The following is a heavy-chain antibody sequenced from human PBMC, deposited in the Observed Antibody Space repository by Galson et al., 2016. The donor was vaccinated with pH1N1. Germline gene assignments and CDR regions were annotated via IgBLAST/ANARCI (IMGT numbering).Heavy chain of an antibody. CDR1: GFTFRDYL. CDR3: VRAIGAKSAY. D-gene: IGHD4/OR15-4a*01. J-gene: IGHJ4*02. V-gene: IGHV3-7*04. CDR2: IKQDGSEK. Sequence: SLRLSCAASGFTFRDYLMSWARQAPGKGLEWVANIKQDGSEKYYVDSVKGRFTISRDNAKSSLYLQMNSLRVEDTAVYYCVRAIGAKSAYWGQGTLVTVSS.